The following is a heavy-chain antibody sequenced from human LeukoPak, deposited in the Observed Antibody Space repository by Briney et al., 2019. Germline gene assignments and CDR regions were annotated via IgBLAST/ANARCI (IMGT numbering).Heavy chain of an antibody. D-gene: IGHD3-22*01. CDR2: INPSGGST. J-gene: IGHJ5*02. CDR3: ARDLAGADNYESSAYSGWFDP. V-gene: IGHV1-46*01. Sequence: ASVKVSCKASGYTFTGYYMHWVRQAPGQGLEWMGIINPSGGSTSYAQKFQGRVTMTRDTSTSTVYMELSSLRSEDTAVYYCARDLAGADNYESSAYSGWFDPWGQGILVTVSS. CDR1: GYTFTGYY.